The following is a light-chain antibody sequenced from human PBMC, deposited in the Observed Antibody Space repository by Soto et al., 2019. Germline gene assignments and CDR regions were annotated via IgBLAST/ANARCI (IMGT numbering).Light chain of an antibody. CDR2: GAS. CDR1: QSVSSN. Sequence: EIVMTQSPATLSVSPGERATLSCRASQSVSSNLAWYQQKPGQAPRRLIYGASTRATGNPARFSGSRSGTEFTLHISSLQSEDFAVYYCQQYNNWPQTFGQGTKVEIK. J-gene: IGKJ1*01. V-gene: IGKV3-15*01. CDR3: QQYNNWPQT.